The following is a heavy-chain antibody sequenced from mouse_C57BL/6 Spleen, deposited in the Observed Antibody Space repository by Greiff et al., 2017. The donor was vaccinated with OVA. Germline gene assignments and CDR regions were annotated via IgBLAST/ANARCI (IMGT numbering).Heavy chain of an antibody. Sequence: VKLQESGAELVRPGASVTLSCKASGYTFTDYEMHWVKQTPVHGLEWIGAIDPETGGTAYNQKFKGKAILTADKSSSTAYMELRSLTSEDSAVYYCTREGSTMVTTDYAMDYWGQGTSVTVSS. D-gene: IGHD2-2*01. V-gene: IGHV1-15*01. J-gene: IGHJ4*01. CDR3: TREGSTMVTTDYAMDY. CDR1: GYTFTDYE. CDR2: IDPETGGT.